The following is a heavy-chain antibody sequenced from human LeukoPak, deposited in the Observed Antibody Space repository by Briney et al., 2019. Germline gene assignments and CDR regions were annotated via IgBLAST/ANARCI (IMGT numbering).Heavy chain of an antibody. J-gene: IGHJ6*03. CDR3: TTAGGGSPPYYYYYMDV. Sequence: WGSLTLSCAASGFTFSNAWMSWVRQPPGKGLEWVGRIKSKTDGGTTDYAAPVKGRFTISRDNSKNTLYLQMYSRKTEDRAVYNCTTAGGGSPPYYYYYMDVWGKGTTVTVSS. V-gene: IGHV3-15*01. D-gene: IGHD3-16*01. CDR1: GFTFSNAW. CDR2: IKSKTDGGTT.